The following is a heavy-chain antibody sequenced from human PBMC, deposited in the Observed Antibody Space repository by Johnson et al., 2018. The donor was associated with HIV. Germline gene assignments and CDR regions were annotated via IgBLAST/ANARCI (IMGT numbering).Heavy chain of an antibody. CDR2: ISWNSGSI. CDR3: AKDQWSSSWTNDAFDF. J-gene: IGHJ3*01. Sequence: QLVESGGGLVQPGRSLRLSCAASGFTFDDYAMHWVRQAPGKGLEWVSGISWNSGSIGYADSVKGRFTISRDNAKNSLYLQMNSLRAEDTAVYYCAKDQWSSSWTNDAFDFWGQGTMVTVSS. V-gene: IGHV3-9*01. D-gene: IGHD6-13*01. CDR1: GFTFDDYA.